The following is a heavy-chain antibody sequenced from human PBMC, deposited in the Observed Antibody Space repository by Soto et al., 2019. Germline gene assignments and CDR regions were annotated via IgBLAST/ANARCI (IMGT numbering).Heavy chain of an antibody. V-gene: IGHV1-69*01. CDR2: IIPIFGTA. J-gene: IGHJ3*02. CDR1: GGTFSSYA. Sequence: QVQLVQSGAEVKKPGSSVKVSCKASGGTFSSYAISWVRQAPGQGLEWMGGIIPIFGTANYAQKFQGRVTITADDSTSTAYMALSSLRSEDTAVYYCARNPPGDCSGGSCYPRGAFDIWGQGTMVTVSS. D-gene: IGHD2-15*01. CDR3: ARNPPGDCSGGSCYPRGAFDI.